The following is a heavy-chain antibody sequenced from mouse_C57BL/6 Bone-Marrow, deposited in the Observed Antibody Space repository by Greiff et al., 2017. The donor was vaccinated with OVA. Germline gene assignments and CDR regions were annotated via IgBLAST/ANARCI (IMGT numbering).Heavy chain of an antibody. Sequence: QVQLQQSGPELVKPGASVKISCKASGYAFSSSWMNWVKQRPGKGLEWIGRIYPGDGDTNYNGKFKGKATLTADKSSSTAYMQLSSLTSEDSAVYFCARQGNYDYFAYWGQGTLVTVSA. CDR2: IYPGDGDT. D-gene: IGHD2-4*01. CDR3: ARQGNYDYFAY. J-gene: IGHJ3*01. CDR1: GYAFSSSW. V-gene: IGHV1-82*01.